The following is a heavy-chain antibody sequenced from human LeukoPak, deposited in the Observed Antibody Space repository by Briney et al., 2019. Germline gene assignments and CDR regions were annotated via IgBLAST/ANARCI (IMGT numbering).Heavy chain of an antibody. J-gene: IGHJ4*02. CDR1: GFTFSSYS. CDR2: ISSSSSYI. V-gene: IGHV3-21*04. Sequence: GGSLRLSCAASGFTFSSYSMNWVRQAPGKGLEWVSSISSSSSYIYYADSVKGRFTISRDNSKNTLYLQMNSLRAEDTAVYYCAKDPGTYGDYVDYWGQGTLVTVSS. CDR3: AKDPGTYGDYVDY. D-gene: IGHD4-17*01.